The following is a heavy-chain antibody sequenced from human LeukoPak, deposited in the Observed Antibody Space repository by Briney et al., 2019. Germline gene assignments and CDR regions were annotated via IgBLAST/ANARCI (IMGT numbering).Heavy chain of an antibody. CDR1: GYSXXXNW. D-gene: IGHD2-2*01. Sequence: ESLKIXXXXXGYSXXXNWIGWVRRVSGKGLEWVGIINPGDFETRYSPSFQGQVTISVDRSISTAFLQWSSLKASDSAVYYCATQGCTSISCHTVDLWGQGTLVTVSS. CDR3: ATQGCTSISCHTVDL. J-gene: IGHJ5*02. CDR2: INPGDFET. V-gene: IGHV5-51*01.